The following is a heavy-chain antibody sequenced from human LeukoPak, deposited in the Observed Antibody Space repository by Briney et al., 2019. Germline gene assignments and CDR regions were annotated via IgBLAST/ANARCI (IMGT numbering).Heavy chain of an antibody. J-gene: IGHJ3*02. CDR2: IRYDGSNK. CDR1: GFTFSSYG. CDR3: ASGPTGTTKEWAFDI. V-gene: IGHV3-30*02. D-gene: IGHD1-1*01. Sequence: GGSLRLSCAASGFTFSSYGMHWVRQAPGKGLEGVAFIRYDGSNKYYADSVKGRFTISRDNSKNTLYLQMNSLRAEDTAVYYCASGPTGTTKEWAFDIWGQGTMVTVSS.